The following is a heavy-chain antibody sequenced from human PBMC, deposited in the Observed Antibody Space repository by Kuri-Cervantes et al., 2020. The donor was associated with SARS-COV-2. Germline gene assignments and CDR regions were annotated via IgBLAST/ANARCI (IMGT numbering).Heavy chain of an antibody. D-gene: IGHD4-17*01. CDR1: GYSFTNYW. CDR3: ARRAYGEQVDYYYMDV. V-gene: IGHV5-51*01. CDR2: IYPGDSDT. Sequence: KVSCKGSGYSFTNYWIAWVRQMPGKGLEWMGIIYPGDSDTKYSPSFQGQVTISAAKSISTAFLQWSSLKASDTATYYCARRAYGEQVDYYYMDVWGKGTTVTVSS. J-gene: IGHJ6*03.